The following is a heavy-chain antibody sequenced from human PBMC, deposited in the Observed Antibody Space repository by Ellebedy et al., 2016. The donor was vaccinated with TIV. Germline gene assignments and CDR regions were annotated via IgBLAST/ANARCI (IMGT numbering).Heavy chain of an antibody. V-gene: IGHV4-59*01. CDR1: GGSINNYY. J-gene: IGHJ6*02. CDR2: IHHSGNS. CDR3: ARDLGRYGMDV. Sequence: MPSETLSLTCSVSGGSINNYYWTWIRQSPGQGLEWIGDIHHSGNSHIHPSLKSRVTLSLDTSKNQFSLGLSSVTAADTATYYCARDLGRYGMDVWGQGTTVTVSS.